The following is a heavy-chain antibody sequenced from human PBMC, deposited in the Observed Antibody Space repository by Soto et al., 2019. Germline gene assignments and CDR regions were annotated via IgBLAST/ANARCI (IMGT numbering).Heavy chain of an antibody. CDR1: GGSISSYY. Sequence: SETLSLTCTVSGGSISSYYWSWIRQPPGKGLEWIGYFFYSGSTNYNPSLKSRVTISVDTSKNQFSLKLNSVTAADTAVYYCARESRYCSGGSCYFLPGIDYWGQGTLVTVAS. J-gene: IGHJ4*02. V-gene: IGHV4-59*01. CDR3: ARESRYCSGGSCYFLPGIDY. D-gene: IGHD2-15*01. CDR2: FFYSGST.